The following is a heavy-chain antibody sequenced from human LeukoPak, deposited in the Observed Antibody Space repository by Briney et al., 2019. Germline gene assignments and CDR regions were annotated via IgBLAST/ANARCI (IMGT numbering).Heavy chain of an antibody. CDR2: TSSSDAGK. J-gene: IGHJ4*02. CDR1: GFPLSSYA. V-gene: IGHV3-23*01. CDR3: ARDRGYGDSFDY. Sequence: GGSLRLSCAASGFPLSSYAMSWVRQASGKGLEWVSATSSSDAGKYHADSVRGRFTISRDNSKNTLYLQMNSLRAEDTAVYYCARDRGYGDSFDYWGQGTLVTVSS. D-gene: IGHD4-17*01.